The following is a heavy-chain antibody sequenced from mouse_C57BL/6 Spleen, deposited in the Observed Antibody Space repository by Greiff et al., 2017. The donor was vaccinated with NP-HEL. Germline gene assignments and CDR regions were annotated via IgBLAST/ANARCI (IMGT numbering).Heavy chain of an antibody. CDR1: GFNIKDDY. Sequence: VQLKESGAELVRPGASVKLSCTASGFNIKDDYMHWVKQRPEQGLEWIGWIDPENGDTEYASKFQGKATITADTSSNTAYLQLSSLTSEDTAVYYCTTEGYDYDGSYAMDYWGQGTSVTVSS. D-gene: IGHD2-4*01. CDR2: IDPENGDT. V-gene: IGHV14-4*01. CDR3: TTEGYDYDGSYAMDY. J-gene: IGHJ4*01.